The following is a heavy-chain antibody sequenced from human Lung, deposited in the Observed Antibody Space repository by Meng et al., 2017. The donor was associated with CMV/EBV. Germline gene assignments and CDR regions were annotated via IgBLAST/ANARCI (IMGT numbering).Heavy chain of an antibody. J-gene: IGHJ4*02. Sequence: QVQLPQSGPVLWKPSQTPSLSCASSGDIVSSNSAAWHWIRQSPSRGLEWLGRTYYRSKWYHEYAVSVKSRITISPDTPKNQFSLQLNSMTPEDTAVYYCARGINGGCGDWGQGTLVTVSS. CDR3: ARGINGGCGD. D-gene: IGHD4-23*01. V-gene: IGHV6-1*01. CDR1: GDIVSSNSAA. CDR2: TYYRSKWYH.